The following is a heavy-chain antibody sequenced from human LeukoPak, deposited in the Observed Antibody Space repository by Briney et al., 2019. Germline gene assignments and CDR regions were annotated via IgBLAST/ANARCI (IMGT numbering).Heavy chain of an antibody. CDR3: ARDWDYVWGSYRLIDY. V-gene: IGHV3-7*01. Sequence: PGGSLRLSCAASGFTFSSYWMSWVRQAPGKGLEWVANIKQDGSEKYYVDSVKGRFTISRDNAKNSLYLQMNSLRAEDTAVYYCARDWDYVWGSYRLIDYWGQGTLVTVSS. CDR1: GFTFSSYW. J-gene: IGHJ4*02. CDR2: IKQDGSEK. D-gene: IGHD3-16*02.